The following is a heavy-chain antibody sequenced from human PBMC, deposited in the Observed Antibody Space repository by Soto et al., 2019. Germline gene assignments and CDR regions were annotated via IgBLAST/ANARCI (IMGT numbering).Heavy chain of an antibody. J-gene: IGHJ5*02. CDR2: IYYSGST. CDR1: GGSISSSSYY. CDR3: ARRVNGTYLRGWFDP. Sequence: PSETLSLTCTVSGGSISSSSYYWGWIRQPPGKGLEWIGSIYYSGSTYYNPSLKSRVTISVDTSKNQFSLKLSSVTAADTAVYYCARRVNGTYLRGWFDPWGQGTLVTVSS. V-gene: IGHV4-39*01. D-gene: IGHD1-20*01.